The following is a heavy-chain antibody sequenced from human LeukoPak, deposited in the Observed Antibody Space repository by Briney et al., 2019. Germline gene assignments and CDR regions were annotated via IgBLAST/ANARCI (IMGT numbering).Heavy chain of an antibody. Sequence: GGSLRLSCAAPGYTLSSNYRSWVRQAPGKGLDWVSVMYSGGSTHYADSVKGRCTIPRDNSKNTLYLQINSLKAEDTAVYYCARAVVGTSCYGYWGQGTLVSVSS. J-gene: IGHJ4*02. CDR3: ARAVVGTSCYGY. CDR2: MYSGGST. V-gene: IGHV3-66*01. D-gene: IGHD2-2*01. CDR1: GYTLSSNY.